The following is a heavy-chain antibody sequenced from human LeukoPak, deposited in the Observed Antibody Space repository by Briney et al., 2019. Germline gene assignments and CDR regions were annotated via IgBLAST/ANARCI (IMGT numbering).Heavy chain of an antibody. V-gene: IGHV4-4*07. CDR3: ARGRSATMFDY. CDR1: GGSISSYY. Sequence: SETLSLTCTVSGGSISSYYWSWIRQPAGKGLECIGRIYTSGSPNYNPSLKSRVTMSVDTSKNQFSLKLRSMTAADTALYYCARGRSATMFDYWGQGTLVTVSS. J-gene: IGHJ4*02. CDR2: IYTSGSP. D-gene: IGHD3-10*01.